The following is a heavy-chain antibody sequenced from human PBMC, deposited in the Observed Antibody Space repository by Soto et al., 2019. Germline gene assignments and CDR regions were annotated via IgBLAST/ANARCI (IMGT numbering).Heavy chain of an antibody. Sequence: EVQLVESGGGLVQPGRSLRLSCAASGFTFDDYAMHWVRQAPGKGLEWVSGISWNSGSIGYAESVKGRFTISRDNAKNSLYLQMNSLRAEDTALYYCAKVVNWNYASLHLDYWGQGTLVTVSS. V-gene: IGHV3-9*01. D-gene: IGHD1-7*01. J-gene: IGHJ4*02. CDR2: ISWNSGSI. CDR3: AKVVNWNYASLHLDY. CDR1: GFTFDDYA.